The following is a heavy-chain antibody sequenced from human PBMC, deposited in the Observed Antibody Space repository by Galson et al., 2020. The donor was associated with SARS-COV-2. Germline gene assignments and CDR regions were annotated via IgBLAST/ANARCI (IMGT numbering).Heavy chain of an antibody. CDR1: GGSVSSDLYY. J-gene: IGHJ6*02. D-gene: IGHD3-10*01. Sequence: SETLSLTCTVSGGSVSSDLYYWGWIRQPPGKGLEWIGTIYYSGRTSYNPSLTSRVTMSVATSRNQFSLNLTSVTAADTAVYYCARHIGTTCFGEFYYYGLDVWGQGTTVTVSS. V-gene: IGHV4-39*01. CDR2: IYYSGRT. CDR3: ARHIGTTCFGEFYYYGLDV.